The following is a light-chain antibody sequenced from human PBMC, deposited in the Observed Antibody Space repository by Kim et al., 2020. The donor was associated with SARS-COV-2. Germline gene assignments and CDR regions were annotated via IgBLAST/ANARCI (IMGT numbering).Light chain of an antibody. V-gene: IGLV3-1*01. CDR3: QAWDSSTAR. CDR2: QDS. CDR1: KLGDKY. J-gene: IGLJ2*01. Sequence: SYELTQPPSVSVSPGQTASITCSGDKLGDKYACWYQQKPGQSPVLVIYQDSKRPSGIPERFSGSNSGNTATLTISGTQAMDEADYYCQAWDSSTARFGGGTQLTVI.